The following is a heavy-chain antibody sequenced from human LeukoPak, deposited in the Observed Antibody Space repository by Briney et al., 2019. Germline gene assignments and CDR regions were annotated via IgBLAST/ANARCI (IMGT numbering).Heavy chain of an antibody. D-gene: IGHD4-11*01. CDR3: ARVSYSNRTPLDY. J-gene: IGHJ4*02. CDR2: INSDGSST. V-gene: IGHV3-74*01. Sequence: GGSLRLSCAASGFTFSSYWMHWVRQAPGKGLVWVSRINSDGSSTSYADSVKGRFTISRDNARNTLYLQMNSLRAEDTAVYYCARVSYSNRTPLDYWGQGTLVTVSS. CDR1: GFTFSSYW.